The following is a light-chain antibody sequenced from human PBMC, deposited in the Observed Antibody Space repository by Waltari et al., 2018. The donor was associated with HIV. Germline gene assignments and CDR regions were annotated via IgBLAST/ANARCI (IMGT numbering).Light chain of an antibody. CDR1: QSLLSRNGNNY. J-gene: IGKJ4*01. CDR2: VGS. V-gene: IGKV2-28*01. Sequence: DVVMTQSPLSLRVTPGEPASISCRSSQSLLSRNGNNYLDWYLQKPGQSPQLLIYVGSNRASGVPDRFGGSGSGTDFTLKISRVEAEDVGVYYCMQALEAPLTFGGGTKVQIK. CDR3: MQALEAPLT.